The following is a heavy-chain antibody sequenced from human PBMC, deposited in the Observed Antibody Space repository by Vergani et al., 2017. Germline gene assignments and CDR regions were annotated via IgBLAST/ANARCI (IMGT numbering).Heavy chain of an antibody. CDR3: AKEVEGYSPS. V-gene: IGHV3-30*18. D-gene: IGHD4-11*01. CDR1: GFTFSSYG. J-gene: IGHJ5*02. Sequence: QVQLVESGGGVVQPGRSLRLSCAASGFTFSSYGMHWVRQAPGKGLEWVAVISYDGSNKYYADSVKGRFTISRDNSKNTLYLQMNSLRAEDTAVYYCAKEVEGYSPSWGQGTLVTVSS. CDR2: ISYDGSNK.